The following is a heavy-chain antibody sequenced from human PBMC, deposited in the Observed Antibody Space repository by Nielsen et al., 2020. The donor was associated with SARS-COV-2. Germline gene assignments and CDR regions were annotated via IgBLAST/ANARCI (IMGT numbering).Heavy chain of an antibody. CDR2: INPNSGGT. J-gene: IGHJ6*03. CDR3: ARGGWRASDLRYYYYYMDV. Sequence: ASVKVFCKASGYAFTGYYMHWVRQAPGQGLEWMGRINPNSGGTNYAQKFQGRVTMTRDTSISTAYMELSSLRSEDTAVYYCARGGWRASDLRYYYYYMDVWGKGTTVTVSS. CDR1: GYAFTGYY. V-gene: IGHV1-2*06. D-gene: IGHD2-21*01.